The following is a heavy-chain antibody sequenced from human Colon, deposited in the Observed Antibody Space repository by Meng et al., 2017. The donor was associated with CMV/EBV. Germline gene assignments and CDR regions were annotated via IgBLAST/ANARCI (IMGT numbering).Heavy chain of an antibody. Sequence: QVQLKQSGPGLVKPPQTLSLTCSISGDSVSSNSAAWNWIRQSPSRGLEWLGRTYYKSKYYNDYALSVKSRITINPDTSKNQFSLQLNSVTPEDTAIYYCARDWGDVRGGFDFWRQGTLGTVSS. J-gene: IGHJ4*02. CDR2: TYYKSKYYN. CDR3: ARDWGDVRGGFDF. V-gene: IGHV6-1*01. D-gene: IGHD3-10*02. CDR1: GDSVSSNSAA.